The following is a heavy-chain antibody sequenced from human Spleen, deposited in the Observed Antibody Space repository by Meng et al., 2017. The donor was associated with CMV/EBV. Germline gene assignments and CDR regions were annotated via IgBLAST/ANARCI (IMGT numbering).Heavy chain of an antibody. J-gene: IGHJ4*02. CDR1: GGSFSGYY. CDR3: ARGLGYCSSTSCPRYFDY. D-gene: IGHD2-2*01. CDR2: INHSGST. V-gene: IGHV4-34*01. Sequence: ESLRLSCAVYGGSFSGYYWSWIRQPPGKGLEWIGEINHSGSTNYNPSLKSRVTISVDTSKNQFSLKLSSVTAADTAVYYCARGLGYCSSTSCPRYFDYWGQGTLVTVSS.